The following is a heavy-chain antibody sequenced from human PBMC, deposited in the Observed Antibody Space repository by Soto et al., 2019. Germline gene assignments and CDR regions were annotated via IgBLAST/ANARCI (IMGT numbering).Heavy chain of an antibody. D-gene: IGHD6-13*01. Sequence: GEAVKISCKGSGYSFTSYWIGWVRQTHGKGLEWMGIIYPGDSDTRYSPSFQGQVTISADKSISTAYLQWSSLKASDTAIYYCARTAAAGKYYYGVDVWGQGTTVTVSS. CDR3: ARTAAAGKYYYGVDV. J-gene: IGHJ6*02. V-gene: IGHV5-51*01. CDR1: GYSFTSYW. CDR2: IYPGDSDT.